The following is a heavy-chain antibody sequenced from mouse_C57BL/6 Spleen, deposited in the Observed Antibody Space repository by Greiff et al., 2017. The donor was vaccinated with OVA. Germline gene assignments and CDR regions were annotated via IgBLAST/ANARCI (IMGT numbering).Heavy chain of an antibody. CDR1: GYTFTSYW. Sequence: QVQLQQSGAELVRPGTSVKLSCKASGYTFTSYWMHWVKQRPGQGLEWIGVIDPSDSYTNYNQKFKGKATLTVDTSSSTAYMQLSSLTSEDSAVYYCARGGELQDYAMDYWGQGTSVTVSS. CDR3: ARGGELQDYAMDY. CDR2: IDPSDSYT. J-gene: IGHJ4*01. V-gene: IGHV1-59*01. D-gene: IGHD1-1*01.